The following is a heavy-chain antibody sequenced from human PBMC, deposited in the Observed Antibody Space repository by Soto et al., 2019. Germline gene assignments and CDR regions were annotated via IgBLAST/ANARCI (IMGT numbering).Heavy chain of an antibody. CDR3: ARVDSSSIAGATTVDY. CDR2: IWYDGSNK. J-gene: IGHJ4*02. CDR1: GFTFSSYG. V-gene: IGHV3-33*01. D-gene: IGHD1-26*01. Sequence: GGSLRLSCAASGFTFSSYGMHWVRQAPGKGLEWVAVIWYDGSNKYYADSVKGRFTISRDNSKNTLYLQMNSLRAEDTAVYYCARVDSSSIAGATTVDYWGQGTLVTVSS.